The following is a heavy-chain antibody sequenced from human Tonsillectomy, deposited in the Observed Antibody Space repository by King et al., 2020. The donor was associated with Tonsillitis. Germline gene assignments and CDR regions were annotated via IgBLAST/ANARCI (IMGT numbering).Heavy chain of an antibody. CDR2: IFPIFGTA. CDR1: GGTFSSYA. Sequence: QLVQSGAEVKKPGSSVKVSCKASGGTFSSYAISWVRQAPGQGLEWMGGIFPIFGTANYATKFQGRVTITADESTSTAYTELSSLRSEDTAVYDCARVREDIVVVPAAIYYYYYYMDVWGKGTTVTVSS. J-gene: IGHJ6*03. CDR3: ARVREDIVVVPAAIYYYYYYMDV. D-gene: IGHD2-2*01. V-gene: IGHV1-69*12.